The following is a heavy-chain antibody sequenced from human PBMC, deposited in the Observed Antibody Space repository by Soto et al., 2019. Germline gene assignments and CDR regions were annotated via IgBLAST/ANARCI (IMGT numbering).Heavy chain of an antibody. D-gene: IGHD1-26*01. V-gene: IGHV3-7*01. CDR3: ARVVGAPNCFDP. Sequence: EVQLVESGGGLVQPGGSLRLSCAASGFTFSSYRQSWVRQAPGKGLVWVANITQDGRENKYVDSVKGRFTISRDNAKNLLYLQMNSLRAEDTAVYYCARVVGAPNCFDPWGQGTLVTVSS. CDR1: GFTFSSYR. CDR2: ITQDGREN. J-gene: IGHJ5*02.